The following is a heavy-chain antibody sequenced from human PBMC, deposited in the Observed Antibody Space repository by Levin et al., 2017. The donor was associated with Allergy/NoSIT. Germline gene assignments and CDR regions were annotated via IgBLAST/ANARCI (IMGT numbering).Heavy chain of an antibody. CDR3: AKDNY. V-gene: IGHV3-9*01. CDR2: ISWNSGSI. CDR1: GFTFDDYA. Sequence: GGSLRLSCAASGFTFDDYAMHWVRQAPGKGLEWVSGISWNSGSIGYADSVKGRFTISRDNAKNSLYLQMNSLRAEDTALYYCAKDNYWGQGTLVTVSS. J-gene: IGHJ4*02.